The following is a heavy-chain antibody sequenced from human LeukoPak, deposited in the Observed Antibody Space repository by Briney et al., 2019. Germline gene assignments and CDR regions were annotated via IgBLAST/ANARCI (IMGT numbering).Heavy chain of an antibody. CDR1: GGSISSSSYY. V-gene: IGHV4-39*02. Sequence: SETLSLTCTVSGGSISSSSYYWGWIRQPPGKGLEWIGNIYYSGSTYYNSSLKSRVTISVDTSKNHFSLKLSSVTAADTAVYYCARDLTVRGVIITPFDYWGQGTLVTVSS. D-gene: IGHD3-10*01. J-gene: IGHJ4*02. CDR2: IYYSGST. CDR3: ARDLTVRGVIITPFDY.